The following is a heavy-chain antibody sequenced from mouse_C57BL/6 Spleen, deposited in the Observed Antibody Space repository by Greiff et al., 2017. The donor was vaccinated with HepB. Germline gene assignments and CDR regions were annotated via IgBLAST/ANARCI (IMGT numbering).Heavy chain of an antibody. CDR2: ISSGSSTI. CDR1: GFTFSDYG. D-gene: IGHD2-1*01. V-gene: IGHV5-17*01. J-gene: IGHJ4*01. CDR3: ARQNLPFYAMDY. Sequence: EVKVVESGGGLVKPGGSLKLSCAASGFTFSDYGMHWVRQAPEKGLEWVAYISSGSSTIYYADTVKGRFTISRDNAKNTLFLQMTSLRSEDTAMYYCARQNLPFYAMDYWGQGTSVTVSS.